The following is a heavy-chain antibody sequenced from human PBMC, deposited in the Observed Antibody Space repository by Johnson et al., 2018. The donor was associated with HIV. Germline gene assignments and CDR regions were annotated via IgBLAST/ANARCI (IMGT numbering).Heavy chain of an antibody. V-gene: IGHV3-20*04. CDR2: INWNGPST. CDR1: GFTFDDYG. CDR3: ARDLYNWNDEVLGAFDI. J-gene: IGHJ3*02. D-gene: IGHD1-1*01. Sequence: VQLVESGGGVVRPGGSLRLSCAASGFTFDDYGMSWVRQAPGKGLEWVSGINWNGPSTGYAGSVKGRFTISRDNAKDSLYLQMNSLSAEDTSLYYCARDLYNWNDEVLGAFDIWGQGTMVTVSS.